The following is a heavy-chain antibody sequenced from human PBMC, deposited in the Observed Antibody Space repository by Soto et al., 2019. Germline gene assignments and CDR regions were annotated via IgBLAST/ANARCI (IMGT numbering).Heavy chain of an antibody. J-gene: IGHJ4*01. D-gene: IGHD1-26*01. V-gene: IGHV3-15*07. CDR1: GFPFSNAW. Sequence: EVQLVECGGGLVKPGGSLRLSCVASGFPFSNAWINWVRQVPGKGLEWVGRVKSKTDGGSSDYAAAVKGRFAVSRDDSRHIVYLQMNSLKIEDTGVYYCTTDSRTTLPEIRFDYWGHGTQVTVSS. CDR3: TTDSRTTLPEIRFDY. CDR2: VKSKTDGGSS.